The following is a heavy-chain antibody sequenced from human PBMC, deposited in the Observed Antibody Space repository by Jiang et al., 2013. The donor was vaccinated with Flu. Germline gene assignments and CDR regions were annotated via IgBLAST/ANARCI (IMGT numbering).Heavy chain of an antibody. V-gene: IGHV4-59*08. CDR3: ARHSLRDGDCDY. CDR1: GGSISSYY. CDR2: IYYSGST. Sequence: PGLVKPSETLSLTCTVSGGSISSYYWSWIRQPPGKGLEWIGYIYYSGSTNYNPSLKSRVTISVDTSKNQFSLKLSSVTAADTAVYYCARHSLRDGDCDYWGQGTLVTVSS. D-gene: IGHD5-24*01. J-gene: IGHJ4*02.